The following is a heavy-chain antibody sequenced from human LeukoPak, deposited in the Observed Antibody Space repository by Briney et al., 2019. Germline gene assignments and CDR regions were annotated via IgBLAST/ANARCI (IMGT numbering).Heavy chain of an antibody. J-gene: IGHJ5*02. CDR3: ARGIVFWFDH. CDR2: IYYSAST. V-gene: IGHV4-59*08. D-gene: IGHD2-15*01. CDR1: AGSITSYY. Sequence: SETLSLTCTVSAGSITSYYWSWIRQPPGKGLEWIGYIYYSASTNYNPSLKSRVTISVDTSKDQYSLKLSSVTAADTAVYYCARGIVFWFDHWGQGTLVTVSS.